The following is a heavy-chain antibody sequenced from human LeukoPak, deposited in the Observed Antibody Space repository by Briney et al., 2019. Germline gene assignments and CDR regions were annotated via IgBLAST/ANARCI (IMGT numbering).Heavy chain of an antibody. Sequence: PGGSLRLSCAASGFTFDDYGMSWVRQAPGKGLEWVSGINWNGGSTGYADSVKGRFTISRDNAKNSLYLQMNSLRAEDTALYYCARVPLHARLELRGYYFDYWGQGTLVTVSS. CDR1: GFTFDDYG. D-gene: IGHD1-7*01. CDR2: INWNGGST. J-gene: IGHJ4*02. CDR3: ARVPLHARLELRGYYFDY. V-gene: IGHV3-20*04.